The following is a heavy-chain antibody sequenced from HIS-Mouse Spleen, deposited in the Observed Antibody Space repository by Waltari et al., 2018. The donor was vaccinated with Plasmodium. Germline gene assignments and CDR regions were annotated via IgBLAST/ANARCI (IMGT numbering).Heavy chain of an antibody. CDR1: GFTFGSYW. Sequence: EVQLVESGGGLVQPGGSLRLSCAAAGFTFGSYWLSWVRQAPGKGLEWVANIKQDGSEKYYVDAVKGRFTISRDNAKNSLYLQMNSLRAEDTAVYYCARDGEYSSSPYFDYWGQGTLVTVSS. CDR3: ARDGEYSSSPYFDY. V-gene: IGHV3-7*01. D-gene: IGHD6-6*01. J-gene: IGHJ4*02. CDR2: IKQDGSEK.